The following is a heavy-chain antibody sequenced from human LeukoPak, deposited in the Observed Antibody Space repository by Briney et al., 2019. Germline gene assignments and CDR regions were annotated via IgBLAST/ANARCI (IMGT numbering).Heavy chain of an antibody. CDR1: GYTLTELS. CDR2: FDPEDGET. CDR3: ATGGYGAAGNWFDP. Sequence: ASVKVSCKVSGYTLTELSMHWVRQAPGKGLEWMGGFDPEDGETIYAQKFQGRVTMTEDTSTDTAYMELSSLRSEDTAVYYRATGGYGAAGNWFDPWGQGTLVTVSS. V-gene: IGHV1-24*01. D-gene: IGHD6-13*01. J-gene: IGHJ5*02.